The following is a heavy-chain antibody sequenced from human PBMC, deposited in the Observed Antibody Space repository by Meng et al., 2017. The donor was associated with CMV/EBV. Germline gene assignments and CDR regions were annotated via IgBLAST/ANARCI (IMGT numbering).Heavy chain of an antibody. CDR3: ARVVPLVGASYGSGY. CDR1: GYTFTSYD. J-gene: IGHJ4*02. CDR2: MNPNSDNT. D-gene: IGHD1-26*01. Sequence: ASVKVSCKASGYTFTSYDINWVRQATGQGLEWMGWMNPNSDNTGYAQKFQGRVTITRNTSISTAYMELSSLRSEDTAVYYCARVVPLVGASYGSGYWGQGTLVTVSS. V-gene: IGHV1-8*03.